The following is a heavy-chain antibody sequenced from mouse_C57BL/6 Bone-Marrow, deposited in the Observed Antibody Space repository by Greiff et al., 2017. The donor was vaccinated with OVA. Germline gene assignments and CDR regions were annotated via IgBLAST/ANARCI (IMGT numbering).Heavy chain of an antibody. J-gene: IGHJ3*01. Sequence: QVQLKQSGAELAKPGASVKLSCKASGYTFTSYWMHWVKQRPGQGLEWIGYINPSSGYTKYNQKFKDKATLTADTSSSTAYMQLSSLTYEDSAVYYCARAYDYDFAWFAYWGQGTLVTVSA. V-gene: IGHV1-7*01. CDR2: INPSSGYT. D-gene: IGHD2-4*01. CDR1: GYTFTSYW. CDR3: ARAYDYDFAWFAY.